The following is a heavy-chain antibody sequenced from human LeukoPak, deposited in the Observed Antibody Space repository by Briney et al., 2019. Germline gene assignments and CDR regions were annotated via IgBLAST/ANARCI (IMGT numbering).Heavy chain of an antibody. J-gene: IGHJ4*02. CDR2: IKQDGSER. D-gene: IGHD6-13*01. CDR1: GFTFSNYW. Sequence: GGSLRLSCAASGFTFSNYWMSWVRQTPGKGLEWVSNIKQDGSERYYVDSVKGRFSISRDNAKKSLYLQMNSLRAEDSAVYYCARERGYSSSWYGGLEYWGQGTLVTVSS. V-gene: IGHV3-7*01. CDR3: ARERGYSSSWYGGLEY.